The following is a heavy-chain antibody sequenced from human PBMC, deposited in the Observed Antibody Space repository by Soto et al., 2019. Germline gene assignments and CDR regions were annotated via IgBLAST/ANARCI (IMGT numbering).Heavy chain of an antibody. D-gene: IGHD5-12*01. Sequence: SVKVSCKASGGTFSSFGISWVRQAPGQGLEWMGGIIPVFGRPNYAQRFRGRLTITAEESTNTSYMELIDLTSEDTAVYYCAREASGSDFWGQGTQVTVSS. CDR3: AREASGSDF. CDR1: GGTFSSFG. V-gene: IGHV1-69*13. J-gene: IGHJ1*01. CDR2: IIPVFGRP.